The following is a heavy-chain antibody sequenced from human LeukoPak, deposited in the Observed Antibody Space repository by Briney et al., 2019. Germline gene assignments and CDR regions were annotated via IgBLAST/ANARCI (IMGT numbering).Heavy chain of an antibody. V-gene: IGHV6-1*01. Sequence: SQTLSLTCAISGDSVSSNSAAWNWITQSPSRGLEWLGRTYYRSKWYKDYAGSMKSQITINPDTSTNQSSLQLNSVTPEDTAVYYCAAASHLGVVLAAIGLDYWGQGTLVTVSS. CDR2: TYYRSKWYK. J-gene: IGHJ4*02. CDR3: AAASHLGVVLAAIGLDY. D-gene: IGHD2-2*02. CDR1: GDSVSSNSAA.